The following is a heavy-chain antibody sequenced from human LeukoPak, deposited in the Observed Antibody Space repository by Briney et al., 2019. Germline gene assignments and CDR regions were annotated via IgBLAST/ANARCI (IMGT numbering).Heavy chain of an antibody. D-gene: IGHD4-17*01. CDR2: ISWNSGSI. V-gene: IGHV3-9*01. CDR1: GFTFDDYA. Sequence: PGRSLRLSCAASGFTFDDYAMHWVRQAPGKGLEWVSGISWNSGSIGYADSVKGRFTISRDNAKNSLYLQMNSLRAEDTGVYYCAKDSYGKGDYWGQGVLVTVSS. J-gene: IGHJ4*02. CDR3: AKDSYGKGDY.